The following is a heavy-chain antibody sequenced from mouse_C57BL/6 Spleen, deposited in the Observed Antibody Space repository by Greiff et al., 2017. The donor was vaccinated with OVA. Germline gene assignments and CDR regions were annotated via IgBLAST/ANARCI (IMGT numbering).Heavy chain of an antibody. CDR1: GFTFSDYY. Sequence: EVKLVESEGGLVQPGSSMKLSCTASGFTFSDYYMAWVRQVPEKGLEWVANINYDGSSTYYLDSLKSRFIISRDNAKNILYLQMSSLKSEDTATYYCAREREGYFDYWGQGTTLTVSS. CDR3: AREREGYFDY. V-gene: IGHV5-16*01. J-gene: IGHJ2*01. CDR2: INYDGSST.